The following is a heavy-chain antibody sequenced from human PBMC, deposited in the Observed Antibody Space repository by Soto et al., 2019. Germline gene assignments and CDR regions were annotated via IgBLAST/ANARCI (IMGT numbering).Heavy chain of an antibody. Sequence: GESLRLSCVASGFYFSARYMDWVRQGPAQGKERSGRTRKSGHCYAEKYATSVKGRFIISRDGSENLLFLPMTSLKIKVTAVYFSVRGDLYDPGAPQFRYFDFWGQGTLVTVSS. CDR2: TRKSGHCYAE. CDR3: VRGDLYDPGAPQFRYFDF. D-gene: IGHD3-16*01. CDR1: GFYFSARY. J-gene: IGHJ4*02. V-gene: IGHV3-72*01.